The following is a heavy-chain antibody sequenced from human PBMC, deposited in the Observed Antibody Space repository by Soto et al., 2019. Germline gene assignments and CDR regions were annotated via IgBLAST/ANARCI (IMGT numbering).Heavy chain of an antibody. CDR3: AIPTYYYDSSGPTAF. CDR2: IYSSENT. J-gene: IGHJ4*02. CDR1: GGSVSSSSYS. D-gene: IGHD3-22*01. Sequence: PSETLSLTCTVSGGSVSSSSYSWGWIRQSPGKGLEWIGTIYSSENTYYNPSLLSRVTISVDTSKNEFSLRLSSVTAADTAVYYCAIPTYYYDSSGPTAFWGQGTRVS. V-gene: IGHV4-39*01.